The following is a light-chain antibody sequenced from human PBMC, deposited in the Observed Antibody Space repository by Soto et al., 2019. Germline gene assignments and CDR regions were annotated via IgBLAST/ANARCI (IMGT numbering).Light chain of an antibody. V-gene: IGKV4-1*01. Sequence: DIVMTQSPDSLAVSLGERATINCKSSQSVFYSSNNKNYLAWYQQEPGQPPKLLFYWASTRESGVPDRFSGRGSGTDFTLTISSQQAEDVATYYCQQYYTTPPTFGQGTRVEIK. CDR1: QSVFYSSNNKNY. J-gene: IGKJ1*01. CDR3: QQYYTTPPT. CDR2: WAS.